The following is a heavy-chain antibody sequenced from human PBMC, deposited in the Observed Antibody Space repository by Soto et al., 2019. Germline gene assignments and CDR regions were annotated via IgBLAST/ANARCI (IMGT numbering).Heavy chain of an antibody. J-gene: IGHJ6*02. CDR2: IYYSGST. Sequence: TSETLSLTCTVSGGSISSSSYYWGWIRQPPGKGLEWIGSIYYSGSTYYNPSLKSRVTISVDTSKNQFSLKLSSVTAADTVLYYCAGEDTAMVTRYGMDVWGQGTTVTVSS. V-gene: IGHV4-39*02. CDR1: GGSISSSSYY. CDR3: AGEDTAMVTRYGMDV. D-gene: IGHD5-18*01.